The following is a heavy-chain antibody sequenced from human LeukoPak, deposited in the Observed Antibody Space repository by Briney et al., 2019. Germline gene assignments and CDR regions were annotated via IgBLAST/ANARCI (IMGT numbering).Heavy chain of an antibody. CDR3: ARGGTTYYDFWSGYHDSSMDV. D-gene: IGHD3-3*01. CDR2: ISSSGSTI. V-gene: IGHV3-11*04. J-gene: IGHJ6*03. CDR1: GFTFSDYY. Sequence: GGSLRLPCAASGFTFSDYYMSWIRQAPGKGLEWVSYISSSGSTIYYADSVKGRFTISRDNAKNSLYLQMNSLRAEDTAVYYCARGGTTYYDFWSGYHDSSMDVWGEGTTVTVSS.